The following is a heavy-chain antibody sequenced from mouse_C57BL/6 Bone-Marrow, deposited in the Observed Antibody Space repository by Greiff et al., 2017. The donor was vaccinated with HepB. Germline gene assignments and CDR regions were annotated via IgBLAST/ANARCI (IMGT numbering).Heavy chain of an antibody. J-gene: IGHJ4*01. CDR3: TRPYYYGSRCAMDY. D-gene: IGHD1-1*01. Sequence: EVKLQESGGGLVQPGGSMKLSCAASGFTFSDAWMDWVRQSPEKGLEWVAEIRNKANNHATYYAESVKGRFTISRDDSKSSVYLQMNSLRAEDTGIYYCTRPYYYGSRCAMDYWGQGTSVTVSS. CDR2: IRNKANNHAT. V-gene: IGHV6-6*01. CDR1: GFTFSDAW.